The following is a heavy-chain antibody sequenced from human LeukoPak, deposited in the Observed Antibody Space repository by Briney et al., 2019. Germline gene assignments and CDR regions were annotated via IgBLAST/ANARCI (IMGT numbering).Heavy chain of an antibody. CDR1: GFTFSSYA. CDR2: ISGSGGST. J-gene: IGHJ6*02. CDR3: AKVVWDSSGSYGMDV. V-gene: IGHV3-23*01. Sequence: TGGSLRLSCAASGFTFSSYAMSWVRQAPGKGLEWVSAISGSGGSTYYADSVKGRFTISRDNSKNTLYLQMNSLRAEDTAVYHCAKVVWDSSGSYGMDVWGQGTTVTVSS. D-gene: IGHD3-22*01.